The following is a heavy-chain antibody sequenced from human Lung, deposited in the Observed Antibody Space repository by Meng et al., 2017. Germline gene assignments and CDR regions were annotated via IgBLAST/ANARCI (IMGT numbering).Heavy chain of an antibody. CDR2: INHSGST. J-gene: IGHJ4*02. V-gene: IGHV4-34*01. CDR1: GGSFSDYY. CDR3: ARGPTTMAHDFDY. Sequence: QWAAGFLKPSGTLLLTCVVSGGSFSDYYWSWIRQPPGKGLEWIGEINHSGSTNYNPSLESRATISVDTSQNNLSLKLSSVTAADSAVYYCARGPTTMAHDFDYWGQGTLVTVSS. D-gene: IGHD4-11*01.